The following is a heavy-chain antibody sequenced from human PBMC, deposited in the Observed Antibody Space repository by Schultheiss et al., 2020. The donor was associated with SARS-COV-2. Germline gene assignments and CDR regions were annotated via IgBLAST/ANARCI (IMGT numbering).Heavy chain of an antibody. CDR1: GGSISSSSYY. CDR2: IYHSGST. CDR3: ARERLYYDFWSGYPNDY. Sequence: SETLSLTCTVSGGSISSSSYYWGWIRQPPGKGLEWIGSIYHSGSTYYNPSLKSRVTISVDTSKNQFSLKLSSVTAADTAVYYCARERLYYDFWSGYPNDYWGQGTLVTVSS. D-gene: IGHD3-3*01. V-gene: IGHV4-39*07. J-gene: IGHJ4*02.